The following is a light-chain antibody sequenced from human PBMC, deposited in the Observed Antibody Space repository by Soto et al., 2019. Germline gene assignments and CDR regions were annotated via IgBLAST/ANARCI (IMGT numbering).Light chain of an antibody. CDR2: GAS. CDR1: HIVSSSY. Sequence: IVLSHSPCAVSLSTGERATLSCRASHIVSSSYLAWYQQKPSQAPRLLIYGASSTATGLPDRFSGSGSGTNLTLTISRLETDDFPVYQCHQYRSPPPWTIGQGT. J-gene: IGKJ1*01. V-gene: IGKV3-20*01. CDR3: HQYRSPPPWT.